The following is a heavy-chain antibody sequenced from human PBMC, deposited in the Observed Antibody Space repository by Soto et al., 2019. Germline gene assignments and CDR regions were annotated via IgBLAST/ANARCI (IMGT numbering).Heavy chain of an antibody. D-gene: IGHD3-22*01. CDR2: IYHSGST. J-gene: IGHJ4*02. Sequence: SSETLSLTCAVSGYSISSGYYWGWIRQPPGKGLEWIGSIYHSGSTYYNPSLKSRVTISVDTSKNQFSLKLSSVTAADTAVYYCAREGYYDSSGYFDYWGQGTLVTVSS. V-gene: IGHV4-38-2*02. CDR1: GYSISSGYY. CDR3: AREGYYDSSGYFDY.